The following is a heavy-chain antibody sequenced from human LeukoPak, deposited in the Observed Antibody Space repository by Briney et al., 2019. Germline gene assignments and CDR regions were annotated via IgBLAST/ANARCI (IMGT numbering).Heavy chain of an antibody. CDR2: ISAGSRTI. Sequence: GGSLRLSCAASDFTFSTYTMNWVRQAPGKGLEWVSCISAGSRTIYYADSVKGRFTISRDNAQKLLFLQMNSLRAEDTAIYYCAKAPPGVTTGTAFDSWGQGTMVTVSS. CDR1: DFTFSTYT. J-gene: IGHJ3*02. V-gene: IGHV3-21*01. D-gene: IGHD4-17*01. CDR3: AKAPPGVTTGTAFDS.